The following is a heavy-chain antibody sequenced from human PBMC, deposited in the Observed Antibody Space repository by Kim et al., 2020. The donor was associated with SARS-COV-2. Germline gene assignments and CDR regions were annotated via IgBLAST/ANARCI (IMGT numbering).Heavy chain of an antibody. V-gene: IGHV4-39*01. D-gene: IGHD4-17*01. CDR2: IYYSGST. CDR3: ARRRTVTTDFDY. J-gene: IGHJ4*02. CDR1: GGSISSSTSY. Sequence: SETLSLTCTVSGGSISSSTSYWGWIRQPPGKGLEWIGNIYYSGSTYYNPSLKSRVTISVDTSKNQFSLRLNSVTHADTAVYYCARRRTVTTDFDYWGQGTMVTVS.